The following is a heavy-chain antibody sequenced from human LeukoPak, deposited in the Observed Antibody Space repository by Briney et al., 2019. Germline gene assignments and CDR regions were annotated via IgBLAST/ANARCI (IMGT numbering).Heavy chain of an antibody. CDR3: ASYPITIFGVATRGFDY. Sequence: GASVKVSCKASGYTFTGYYMHWVRQAPGQGLEWMGWINPNSGGTNYAQKFQGRVTMTRDTSISTAYMELSRLRSDDTAVYYCASYPITIFGVATRGFDYWGQGTLVTVSS. J-gene: IGHJ4*02. V-gene: IGHV1-2*02. D-gene: IGHD3-3*01. CDR1: GYTFTGYY. CDR2: INPNSGGT.